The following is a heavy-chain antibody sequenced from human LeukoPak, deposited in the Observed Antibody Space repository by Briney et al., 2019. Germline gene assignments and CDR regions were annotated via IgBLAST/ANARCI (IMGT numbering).Heavy chain of an antibody. CDR1: GGTFSSYA. Sequence: SVKVSCKASGGTFSSYAISWVQQAPGQGLEWMGGIIPIFGTANYAQKFQGRVTITADESTSTAYMELSSLRSEDTAVYYCAREFSQQLVGDYSYYGMDVWGQGTTVTVSS. J-gene: IGHJ6*02. V-gene: IGHV1-69*13. D-gene: IGHD6-13*01. CDR2: IIPIFGTA. CDR3: AREFSQQLVGDYSYYGMDV.